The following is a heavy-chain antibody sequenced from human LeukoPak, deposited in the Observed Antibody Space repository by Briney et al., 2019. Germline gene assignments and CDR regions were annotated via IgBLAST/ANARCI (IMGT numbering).Heavy chain of an antibody. Sequence: SQTLSLTCTVSGGSISSGSYYWSWIRQPAGKGLEWIGRVYTTGNTDYNPSLKSRVTISVDTSKNQFSLRLNSVTAADAAVYYCARDFSDRLSSGFWFDPWGQGTLVTVSS. D-gene: IGHD6-19*01. J-gene: IGHJ5*02. CDR1: GGSISSGSYY. CDR2: VYTTGNT. V-gene: IGHV4-61*02. CDR3: ARDFSDRLSSGFWFDP.